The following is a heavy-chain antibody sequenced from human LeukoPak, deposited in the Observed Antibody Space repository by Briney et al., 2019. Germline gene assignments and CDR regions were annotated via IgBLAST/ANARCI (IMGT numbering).Heavy chain of an antibody. J-gene: IGHJ4*02. CDR1: GFTFSSYA. Sequence: PGGSLRLSCAASGFTFSSYAMSWVRQAPGQGLEWVSVISGGGGSTYYADSVKGRFTISRDNSKNTLYLQMNSLRAEDTAVYYCAKVPRWNYYDSSGYYVDYWGQGTLVTVSS. D-gene: IGHD3-22*01. V-gene: IGHV3-23*01. CDR3: AKVPRWNYYDSSGYYVDY. CDR2: ISGGGGST.